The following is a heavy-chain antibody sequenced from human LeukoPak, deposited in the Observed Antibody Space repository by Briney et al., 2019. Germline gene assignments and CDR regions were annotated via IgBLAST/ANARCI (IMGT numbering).Heavy chain of an antibody. CDR2: ISTSGNTI. J-gene: IGHJ4*02. V-gene: IGHV3-11*01. Sequence: GGSLRLSCAASGFTFSDYYMSWIRQAPGKGLEWVSYISTSGNTISYADSVKGRFIISRDNAKNSLYLQMNSLRAEDTAVYYCARVSGGWYQVYFDYWGQGTLVTVSS. CDR3: ARVSGGWYQVYFDY. D-gene: IGHD6-19*01. CDR1: GFTFSDYY.